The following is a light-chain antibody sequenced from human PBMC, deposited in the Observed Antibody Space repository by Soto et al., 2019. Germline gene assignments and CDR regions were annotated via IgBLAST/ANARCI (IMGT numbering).Light chain of an antibody. CDR3: KHYNSYSEA. CDR2: AAS. CDR1: QSISSY. J-gene: IGKJ1*01. V-gene: IGKV1-5*01. Sequence: MTQSPSTLSASVGDRVTITCRASQSISSYLNWYQQKPGKAPELLIYAASTLQSGVPSRFSGSGSGTEFTLTIRSLQPDDFATYYCKHYNSYSEAFGQGTKVDIK.